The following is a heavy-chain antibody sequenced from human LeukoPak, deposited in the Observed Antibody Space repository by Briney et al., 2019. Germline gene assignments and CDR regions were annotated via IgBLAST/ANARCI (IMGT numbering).Heavy chain of an antibody. Sequence: GGSLRLSCTTSGFIFSNYGTHWVRQAPGKGLEWVAFIRHDGSNKYYADSVKGRCTISRDNSKKTVYLQMDSLRTEDTAVYYCAKDRWLQGYFDYWGQGTLVTVSS. CDR3: AKDRWLQGYFDY. CDR2: IRHDGSNK. D-gene: IGHD5-24*01. J-gene: IGHJ4*02. V-gene: IGHV3-30*02. CDR1: GFIFSNYG.